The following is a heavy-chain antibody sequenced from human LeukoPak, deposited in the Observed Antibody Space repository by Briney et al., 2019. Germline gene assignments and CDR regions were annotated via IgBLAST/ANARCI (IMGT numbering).Heavy chain of an antibody. J-gene: IGHJ6*02. D-gene: IGHD1-26*01. CDR1: GYTFASYG. V-gene: IGHV1-18*01. CDR2: ISAYNGNT. CDR3: ARGSLGGYYYYYGMDV. Sequence: ASVKVSCKASGYTFASYGISWVRQAPGQGLEWMGWISAYNGNTNYAQKLQGRVTMTTDTSTSTAYMELRSLRSDDTAVYYCARGSLGGYYYYYGMDVWGQGTTVTVSS.